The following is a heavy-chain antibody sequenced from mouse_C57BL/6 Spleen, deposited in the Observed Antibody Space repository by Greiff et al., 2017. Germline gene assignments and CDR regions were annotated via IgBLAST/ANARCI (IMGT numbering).Heavy chain of an antibody. J-gene: IGHJ2*01. CDR3: ARDSSATD. CDR2: INPSTGGT. V-gene: IGHV1-42*01. CDR1: GYSFTGYY. D-gene: IGHD3-2*02. Sequence: EVQLQQSGPELVKPGASVKISCKASGYSFTGYYMNWVKQSPEKSLEWIGEINPSTGGTTYNQKFKAKATLTVDKSSSTAYMQLKSLTSEDSAVYYCARDSSATDWGQGTTLTVSS.